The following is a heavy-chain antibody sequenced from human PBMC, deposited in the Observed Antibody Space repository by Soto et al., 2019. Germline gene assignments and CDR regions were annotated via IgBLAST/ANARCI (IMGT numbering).Heavy chain of an antibody. D-gene: IGHD3-3*01. CDR2: IYYSGST. Sequence: PSETLSLTCTVSGGSISSYYWSWIRQPPGKGLEWIGYIYYSGSTNYNPSLKSRVTISVDTSKNQFSLKLSSVTAADTAVYYCARTILEWLSQGWFDPWGQGTLVTVS. CDR1: GGSISSYY. J-gene: IGHJ5*02. CDR3: ARTILEWLSQGWFDP. V-gene: IGHV4-59*01.